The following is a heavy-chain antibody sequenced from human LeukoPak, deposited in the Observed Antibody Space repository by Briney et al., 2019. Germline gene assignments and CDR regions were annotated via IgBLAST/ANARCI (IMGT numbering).Heavy chain of an antibody. CDR1: GRCFSGYY. CDR3: ARGTNYHMYV. J-gene: IGHJ6*03. Sequence: SETLSLTCAVHGRCFSGYYWRSIRQPPGKGLEWIGEINHSGSTNYNPSLKSRVTISVDTSKNQFSLKLSSVTAADTAVYYCARGTNYHMYVWGKGTTVTVS. D-gene: IGHD1-1*01. V-gene: IGHV4-34*01. CDR2: INHSGST.